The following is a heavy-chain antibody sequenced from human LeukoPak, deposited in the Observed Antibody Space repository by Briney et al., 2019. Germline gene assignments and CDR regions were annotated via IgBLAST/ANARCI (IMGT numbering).Heavy chain of an antibody. Sequence: GGSLRLSCAASGFTFSNYWMHWVRQAPGKGLVWVSRINSDGINTSYADSVKGRFTISRDNAKNTLNLQMNSLRAEDTAVYYCARDLGQYYDTSDNWFDPWGQETLVTVSS. J-gene: IGHJ5*02. CDR2: INSDGINT. V-gene: IGHV3-74*01. CDR3: ARDLGQYYDTSDNWFDP. CDR1: GFTFSNYW. D-gene: IGHD3-22*01.